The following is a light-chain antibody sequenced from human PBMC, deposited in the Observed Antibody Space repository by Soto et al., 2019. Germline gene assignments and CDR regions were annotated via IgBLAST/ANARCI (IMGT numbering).Light chain of an antibody. CDR2: EVF. CDR3: SSYTASSTYV. Sequence: QSVLTQPASVSGSPGQSITISCSGTSGDVGGYDHVSWYQHHPGKAPKLIIFEVFNRPSGVSNRFSGSKSGNTASLTISGLQAEDEAAYYCSSYTASSTYVFGTGTKVTVL. J-gene: IGLJ1*01. CDR1: SGDVGGYDH. V-gene: IGLV2-14*01.